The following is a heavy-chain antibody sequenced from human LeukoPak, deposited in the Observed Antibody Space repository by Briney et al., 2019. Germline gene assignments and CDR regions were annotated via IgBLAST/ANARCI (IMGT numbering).Heavy chain of an antibody. J-gene: IGHJ4*02. CDR1: GFTFSSYW. V-gene: IGHV3-74*01. D-gene: IGHD5-18*01. CDR3: ATGGIQLWSLFDY. CDR2: INSDGSST. Sequence: PGGSLRLSCAASGFTFSSYWMHWVRQAPGKGLVWVSRINSDGSSTSYADFVKGRFTISRDNAKNTLYLQMNSLRAEDTAVYYCATGGIQLWSLFDYWGQGTLVTVSS.